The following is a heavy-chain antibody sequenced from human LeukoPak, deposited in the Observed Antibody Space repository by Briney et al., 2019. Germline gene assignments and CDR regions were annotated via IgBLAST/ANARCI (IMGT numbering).Heavy chain of an antibody. CDR1: GFTFSNYG. J-gene: IGHJ4*02. CDR2: ISYDGSKK. V-gene: IGHV3-30*18. CDR3: AKILPDTVTADY. D-gene: IGHD4-11*01. Sequence: QPGRSLRLSCAASGFTFSNYGMHWVRQAPGKGLEWVALISYDGSKKYYGDSVKGRLTISRDNSKNTLYLQMNSLRAEDTAVYYCAKILPDTVTADYWGQGTLVTVSS.